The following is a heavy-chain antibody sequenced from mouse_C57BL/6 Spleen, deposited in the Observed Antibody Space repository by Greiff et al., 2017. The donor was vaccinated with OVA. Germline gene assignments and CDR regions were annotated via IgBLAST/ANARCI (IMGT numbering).Heavy chain of an antibody. CDR2: IDPSDSYT. J-gene: IGHJ2*01. Sequence: VQLQQPGAELVMPGASVKLSCKASGYTFTSYWMHWVKQRPGQGLEWIGEIDPSDSYTNYNQKFKGKSTLTVDKSSSTAYMQLSSLTSEDSAVDYCAREGGTGTPYFDYWGQGTTLTVSS. CDR1: GYTFTSYW. CDR3: AREGGTGTPYFDY. V-gene: IGHV1-69*01. D-gene: IGHD4-1*01.